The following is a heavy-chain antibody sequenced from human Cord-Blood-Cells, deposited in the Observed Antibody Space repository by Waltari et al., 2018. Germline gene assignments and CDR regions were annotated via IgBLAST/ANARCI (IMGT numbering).Heavy chain of an antibody. V-gene: IGHV1-3*01. D-gene: IGHD6-6*01. J-gene: IGHJ5*02. CDR2: INAGNGNT. Sequence: QVQLVQSGAEVKKPGASVKVSCKASGYTFTSYAMHWVRQAPGQRLEWMKWINAGNGNTKYYQKFQGRVTITRDTSASTAYMELSSLRSEDTAVYYCAGDYSSSSYNWFDPWGQGTLVTVSS. CDR1: GYTFTSYA. CDR3: AGDYSSSSYNWFDP.